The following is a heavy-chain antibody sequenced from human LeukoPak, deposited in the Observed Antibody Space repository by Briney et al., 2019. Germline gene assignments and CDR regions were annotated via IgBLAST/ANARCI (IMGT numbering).Heavy chain of an antibody. CDR3: ARSTPSYYYDSSGYPIDAFDI. V-gene: IGHV4-59*08. Sequence: KPSETLSLTCTVSGGSISDYYWSWIRQPPGKGLEWIGYIYYSGSTNYNPSLKSRVTISVDTSKNQFSLKLSSVTAADTAVYYCARSTPSYYYDSSGYPIDAFDIWGQGTMVTVSS. CDR1: GGSISDYY. J-gene: IGHJ3*02. D-gene: IGHD3-22*01. CDR2: IYYSGST.